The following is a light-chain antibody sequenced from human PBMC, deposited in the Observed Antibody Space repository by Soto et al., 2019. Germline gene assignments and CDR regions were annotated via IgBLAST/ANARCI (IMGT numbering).Light chain of an antibody. Sequence: QSVLTQPASVSGSPGQSITISCTRASSEVGSYKLIAWYQQHPDKAPKLMIYEATKRPSGVSSRFSGSQSGNTASLTISGLQAEDEADYYCCSYVASDLVFGGGTKVTVL. CDR1: SSEVGSYKL. V-gene: IGLV2-23*01. CDR3: CSYVASDLV. CDR2: EAT. J-gene: IGLJ2*01.